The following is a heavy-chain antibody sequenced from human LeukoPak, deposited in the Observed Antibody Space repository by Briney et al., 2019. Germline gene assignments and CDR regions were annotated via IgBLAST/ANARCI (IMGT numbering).Heavy chain of an antibody. CDR3: ARGSSEFDAFDI. Sequence: ASVKVSCKASGYTFTSYDINWVRQATGQGLEWMGWMNPNSGNTGYAQKFQGRVTMTRNTSISTAYMELSSLRSEGTAVYYCARGSSEFDAFDIWGQGTMVTVSS. CDR2: MNPNSGNT. D-gene: IGHD3-10*01. V-gene: IGHV1-8*01. J-gene: IGHJ3*02. CDR1: GYTFTSYD.